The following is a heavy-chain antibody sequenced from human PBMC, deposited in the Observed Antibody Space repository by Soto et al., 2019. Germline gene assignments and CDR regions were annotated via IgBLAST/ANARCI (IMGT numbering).Heavy chain of an antibody. V-gene: IGHV4-31*03. D-gene: IGHD3-10*01. CDR1: GGSISSGGYY. CDR2: IYYSGST. CDR3: ARSMVRGVGPFDP. J-gene: IGHJ5*02. Sequence: PSETLSLTCTVSGGSISSGGYYWSWIRQHPGKGLEWIGYIYYSGSTYYNPSLKSRVTISVDTSKNQFSLKLSSVTAADTAVYYCARSMVRGVGPFDPWGQGTLVTVSS.